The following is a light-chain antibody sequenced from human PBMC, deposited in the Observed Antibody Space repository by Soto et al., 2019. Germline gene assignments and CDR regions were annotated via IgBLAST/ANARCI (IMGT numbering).Light chain of an antibody. CDR2: EVN. Sequence: QSALTQPPSASGSPGQSVAISCTGTSSDVGGYNYVSWYQQHPGKAPKLMIYEVNKRPSGVPDRFSGSKSGNTASLTVSGLQAEDEADYYCSSYVGSNNWVFGGGTKVTVL. CDR3: SSYVGSNNWV. CDR1: SSDVGGYNY. J-gene: IGLJ3*02. V-gene: IGLV2-8*01.